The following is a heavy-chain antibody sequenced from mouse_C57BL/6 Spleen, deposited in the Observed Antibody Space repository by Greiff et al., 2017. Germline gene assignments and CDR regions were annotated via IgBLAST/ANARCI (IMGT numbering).Heavy chain of an antibody. D-gene: IGHD1-1*01. V-gene: IGHV5-16*01. CDR2: ITYDGSST. CDR1: GFTFSDYY. J-gene: IGHJ1*03. CDR3: ARDYGSSYDWYFDV. Sequence: EVKLVESEGGLVQPGSSMKLSCTASGFTFSDYYMAWVRQVPEKGLEWVANITYDGSSTYYLDSLKSRFIISRDNAKNILYLQMSSLKSEDTATYYCARDYGSSYDWYFDVWGTGTTVTVSS.